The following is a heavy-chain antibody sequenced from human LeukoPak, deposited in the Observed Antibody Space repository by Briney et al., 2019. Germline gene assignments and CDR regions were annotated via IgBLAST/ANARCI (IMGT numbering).Heavy chain of an antibody. CDR3: ARRSSSWWYFDY. Sequence: GGSLRLSCAASGFTFSSYAMSWVRQAPGKGLEWVSAISGSGGSTYYADSVKGRFTLSRDNSKNTVYLQMNSLRAEDTAVYYCARRSSSWWYFDYWGQGTLVTVSS. J-gene: IGHJ4*02. CDR2: ISGSGGST. CDR1: GFTFSSYA. V-gene: IGHV3-23*01. D-gene: IGHD6-13*01.